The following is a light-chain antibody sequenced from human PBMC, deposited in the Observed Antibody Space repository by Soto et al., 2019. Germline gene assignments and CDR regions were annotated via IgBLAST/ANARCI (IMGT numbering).Light chain of an antibody. CDR1: QSVSTSY. Sequence: EIVLTQSPGTLSLSPGERATLSCRASQSVSTSYLAWYQQKPGQAPRHLIYGASSRATGIPDRFSGSGSGADFTLTISRLEPEDFAVYYCHRYGSVPLTFGGGTKGEIK. CDR3: HRYGSVPLT. V-gene: IGKV3-20*01. CDR2: GAS. J-gene: IGKJ4*01.